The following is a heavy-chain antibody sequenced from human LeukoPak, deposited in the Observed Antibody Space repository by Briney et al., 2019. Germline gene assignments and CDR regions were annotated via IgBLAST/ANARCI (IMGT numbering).Heavy chain of an antibody. CDR2: MNQGGSQR. CDR1: GFTFSRSW. J-gene: IGHJ4*02. Sequence: SGGSLRLSCTASGFTFSRSWMSWVRQAPGRGLEWVASMNQGGSQRYYVDSVKGRFTISRDNAKNSLYLQMNSLRAEDTAIYYCARGDTTVTRHFDYWGQGTLVTVSS. CDR3: ARGDTTVTRHFDY. V-gene: IGHV3-7*03. D-gene: IGHD4-17*01.